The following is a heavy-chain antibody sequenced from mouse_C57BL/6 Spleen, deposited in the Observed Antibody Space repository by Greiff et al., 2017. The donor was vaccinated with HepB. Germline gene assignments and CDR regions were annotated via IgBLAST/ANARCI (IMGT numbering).Heavy chain of an antibody. J-gene: IGHJ3*01. CDR2: ISNGGGST. V-gene: IGHV5-12*01. Sequence: EVNVVESGGGLVQPGGSLKLSCAASGFTFSDYYMYWVRQTPEKRLEWVAYISNGGGSTYYPDTVKGRFTISRDNAKNTLYLQMSRLKSEDTAMYYCARHDSSGFAYWGQGTLVTVSA. CDR1: GFTFSDYY. CDR3: ARHDSSGFAY. D-gene: IGHD3-2*02.